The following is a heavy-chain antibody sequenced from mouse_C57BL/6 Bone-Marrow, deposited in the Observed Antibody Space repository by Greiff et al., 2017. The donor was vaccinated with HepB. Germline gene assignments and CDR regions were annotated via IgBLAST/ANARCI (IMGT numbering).Heavy chain of an antibody. CDR2: INPSSGYT. Sequence: QVQLKESGAELAKPGASVKLSCKASGYTFTSYWMHWVKQRPGQGLEWIGYINPSSGYTKYNQKFKDKATLTADKSSSTAYMQLSSLTYEDSAVYDCARYVSPYAIDYWGQGTSVTVSS. CDR1: GYTFTSYW. CDR3: ARYVSPYAIDY. V-gene: IGHV1-7*01. J-gene: IGHJ4*01.